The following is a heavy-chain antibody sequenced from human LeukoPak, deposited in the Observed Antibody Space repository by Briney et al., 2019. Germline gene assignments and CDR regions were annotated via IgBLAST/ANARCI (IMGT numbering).Heavy chain of an antibody. Sequence: GGSLRLSCAASGFTLRTYGMHWVRQAPGKGLEWVAFIRNDESNKYYADSVKGRFTISRDNSRNTLHLQMNSLRDEDTAVYYCAKSFSVGYSSGWYVAAYYFDYWGQGTLVTVSS. D-gene: IGHD6-19*01. CDR2: IRNDESNK. CDR3: AKSFSVGYSSGWYVAAYYFDY. J-gene: IGHJ4*02. V-gene: IGHV3-30*02. CDR1: GFTLRTYG.